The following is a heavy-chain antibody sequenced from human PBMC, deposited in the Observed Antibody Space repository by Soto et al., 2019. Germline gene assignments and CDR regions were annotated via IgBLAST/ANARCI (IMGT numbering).Heavy chain of an antibody. CDR3: ARRGNNINSPYVGIDV. D-gene: IGHD2-15*01. J-gene: IGHJ6*02. CDR2: IYPDDSDT. V-gene: IGHV5-51*03. Sequence: EVQLVQSGAEVKKPGESLKISCNGSGYSFTNYWIAWVRQMPGKGLEWMGIIYPDDSDTRYSPSFQGQVTISVDKSINTAYLQWSTLKASDTAMYFWARRGNNINSPYVGIDVWGQGTTVTVSS. CDR1: GYSFTNYW.